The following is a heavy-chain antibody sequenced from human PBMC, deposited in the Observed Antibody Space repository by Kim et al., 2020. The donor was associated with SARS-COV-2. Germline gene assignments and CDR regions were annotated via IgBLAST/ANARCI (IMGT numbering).Heavy chain of an antibody. CDR1: GYTFTSYG. D-gene: IGHD2-15*01. Sequence: ASVKVSCKASGYTFTSYGISWVRQAPGQGLEWMGWISAYNGNTNYAQKLQGRVTMTTDTSTSTAYMELRSLRSDDTAVYYCARDSANYCSGGSCYYYYYGMDVWGPGTAGTVSS. V-gene: IGHV1-18*01. CDR3: ARDSANYCSGGSCYYYYYGMDV. CDR2: ISAYNGNT. J-gene: IGHJ6*02.